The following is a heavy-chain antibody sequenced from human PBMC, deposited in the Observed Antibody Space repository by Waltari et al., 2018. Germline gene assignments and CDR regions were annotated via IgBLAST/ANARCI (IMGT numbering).Heavy chain of an antibody. CDR2: ITGDTLST. CDR3: ARRGANWGFFDY. V-gene: IGHV3-23*01. D-gene: IGHD7-27*01. J-gene: IGHJ4*02. Sequence: EVQLLESGGDLVQPGGSLRISCVASGFTFSSHVMNWVRQAPGKWLEWVSTITGDTLSTFYAASVKGRFTISSDSSKSTLYLQMNSLRVDDTAVYYCARRGANWGFFDYWGQGALVTVSS. CDR1: GFTFSSHV.